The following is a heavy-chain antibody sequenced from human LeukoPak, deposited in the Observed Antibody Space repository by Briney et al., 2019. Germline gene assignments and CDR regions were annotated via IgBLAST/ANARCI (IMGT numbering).Heavy chain of an antibody. Sequence: ALVKVSCKASGYTFTSYGISWVRQAPGQGLEWMGWISAYNGNTNYAQKLQGRVTMTTDTSTSTAYMELRSLRSDDTAVYYCARGLYCSSTSCLILNWFDPWGQGTLVTVSS. D-gene: IGHD2-2*01. J-gene: IGHJ5*02. CDR2: ISAYNGNT. CDR1: GYTFTSYG. CDR3: ARGLYCSSTSCLILNWFDP. V-gene: IGHV1-18*01.